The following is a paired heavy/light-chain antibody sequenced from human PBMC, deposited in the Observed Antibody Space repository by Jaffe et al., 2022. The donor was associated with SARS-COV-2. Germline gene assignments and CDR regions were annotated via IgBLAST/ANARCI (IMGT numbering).Light chain of an antibody. V-gene: IGKV1-39*01. Sequence: DIQMTQSPSSLSASVGDRVTITCRASQSISSYLNWYQQKPGKAPKLLIYAASSLQSGVPSRFSGSGSGTDFTLTINSLQPEDFATYYCQQSYSTPLTFGGGTKVEIK. CDR1: QSISSY. CDR3: QQSYSTPLT. J-gene: IGKJ4*01. CDR2: AAS.
Heavy chain of an antibody. CDR2: IYYSGTT. J-gene: IGHJ6*02. CDR3: ARHYYGSGYYAGRGMDV. CDR1: GGSISSDSYY. Sequence: QLQLQESGPGLVKPSETLSLTCTVSGGSISSDSYYWGWIRQPPGKGLEWIGTIYYSGTTYYNPSLKSRVTISVDTSKNQFSLMLSSVTAADTAVYFCARHYYGSGYYAGRGMDVWGQGTTVTVSS. V-gene: IGHV4-39*01. D-gene: IGHD3-10*01.